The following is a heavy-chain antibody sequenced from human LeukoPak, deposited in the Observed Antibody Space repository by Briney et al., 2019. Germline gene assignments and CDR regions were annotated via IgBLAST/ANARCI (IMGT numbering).Heavy chain of an antibody. CDR2: INHSGST. Sequence: SETLCLTCAVYGGSFSGYYWSWIRQPPGKGLEWIGEINHSGSTNYNPSLKSRVTISVDTSKNQFSLKLSSVTAADTAVYYCARGRAYYDFWSGYYPRWFDPSGQGTLVTVSS. V-gene: IGHV4-34*01. D-gene: IGHD3-3*01. J-gene: IGHJ5*02. CDR1: GGSFSGYY. CDR3: ARGRAYYDFWSGYYPRWFDP.